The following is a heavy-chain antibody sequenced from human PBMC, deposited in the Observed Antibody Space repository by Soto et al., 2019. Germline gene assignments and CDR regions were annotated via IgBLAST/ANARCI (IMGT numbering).Heavy chain of an antibody. J-gene: IGHJ5*02. CDR2: IYLSGTT. CDR3: ASPLRYSSGPSNWFVP. V-gene: IGHV4-39*01. D-gene: IGHD6-19*01. Sequence: TLSLTCTVSGGSISGSSYYWGWIRQPPGKGLEWIGNIYLSGTTYYNPSLKSRVTISYDTSKNKFSLNLRSVTAADAAVYYCASPLRYSSGPSNWFVPWGQGTLVTVSS. CDR1: GGSISGSSYY.